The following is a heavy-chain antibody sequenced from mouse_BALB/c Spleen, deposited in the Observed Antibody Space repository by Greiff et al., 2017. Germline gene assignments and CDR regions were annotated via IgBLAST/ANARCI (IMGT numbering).Heavy chain of an antibody. CDR1: GFAFSSYD. V-gene: IGHV5-12-1*01. J-gene: IGHJ2*01. D-gene: IGHD1-2*01. CDR2: ISSGGGST. Sequence: EVQLVESGGGLVKPGGSLKLSCAASGFAFSSYDMSWVRQTPEKRLEWVAYISSGGGSTYYPDTVKGRFTISRDNAKNTLYLQMSSLKSEDTAMYYCARRGITTAYFDYWGQGTTLTVSS. CDR3: ARRGITTAYFDY.